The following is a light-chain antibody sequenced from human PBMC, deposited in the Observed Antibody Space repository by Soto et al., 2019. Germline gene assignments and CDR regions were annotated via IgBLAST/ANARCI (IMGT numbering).Light chain of an antibody. CDR1: QGISSRY. CDR3: QHYGTSPPWT. J-gene: IGKJ1*01. Sequence: ELVLTQSPGTLSLSPGERATLSCRASQGISSRYLAWYQQKPGQAPRFLIYDGSSRPTGIPDRFSGSGSGTDFTLTISRLEPEDFAVDYCQHYGTSPPWTFGPGTKVEI. V-gene: IGKV3-20*01. CDR2: DGS.